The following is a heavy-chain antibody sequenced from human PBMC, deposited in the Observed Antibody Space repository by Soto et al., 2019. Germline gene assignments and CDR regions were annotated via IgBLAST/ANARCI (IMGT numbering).Heavy chain of an antibody. J-gene: IGHJ6*02. CDR1: GGSFSGYY. CDR2: INHSGST. V-gene: IGHV4-34*01. Sequence: QVQLQQWGAGLLKPSETLSLTCAVYGGSFSGYYWSWIRQPPGKGLEWIGEINHSGSTNYNPSLKSRVTISVDPSKNQFSLTLISVPAADTAVYYFARMYVPPVYYYYYGMDVWGQGTTVTVSS. D-gene: IGHD2-8*01. CDR3: ARMYVPPVYYYYYGMDV.